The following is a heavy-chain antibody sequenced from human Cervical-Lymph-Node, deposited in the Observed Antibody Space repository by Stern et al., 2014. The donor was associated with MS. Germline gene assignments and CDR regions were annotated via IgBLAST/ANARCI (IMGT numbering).Heavy chain of an antibody. V-gene: IGHV1-69*02. CDR2: IIPMLDLP. CDR1: GCTFNTYT. J-gene: IGHJ4*02. D-gene: IGHD2-15*01. CDR3: ARPRGREAASALDY. Sequence: QVQLVQSGAEVKKPGSSVRVSCKASGCTFNTYTVYWVRQAPGQGLEWMGKIIPMLDLPVYAQRFQGRVTITLDKSTSTASLDLNSLTSEDTAVYYWARPRGREAASALDYWGQGTLVTVSS.